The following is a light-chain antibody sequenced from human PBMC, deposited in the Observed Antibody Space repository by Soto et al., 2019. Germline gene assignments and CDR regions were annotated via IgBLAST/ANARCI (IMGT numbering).Light chain of an antibody. CDR3: SSYTSSSPVV. V-gene: IGLV2-14*01. Sequence: QSVLTQPASVSGSPGQSITISCTGTSSDVGGYNYVSWYQQHPGKAPKLMIYGVSNRPSGVSNRFSGYKSGNTASLTISGLQAEDEADYYCSSYTSSSPVVFGGGTKLTVL. J-gene: IGLJ2*01. CDR2: GVS. CDR1: SSDVGGYNY.